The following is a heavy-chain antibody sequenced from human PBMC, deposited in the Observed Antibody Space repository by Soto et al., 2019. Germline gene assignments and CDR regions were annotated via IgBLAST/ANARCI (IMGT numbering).Heavy chain of an antibody. D-gene: IGHD3-9*01. CDR1: GFTFSSYW. V-gene: IGHV3-7*01. Sequence: GGSLRLSCAASGFTFSSYWMSWVRQAPGKGLEWVANIKQDGSEKYYVDSVKGRFTISRDNAKNSLYLQMNSLRAEDTAVCYCARSKRSYDILTGYYLGAFDIWGQGTMVTVSS. CDR3: ARSKRSYDILTGYYLGAFDI. J-gene: IGHJ3*02. CDR2: IKQDGSEK.